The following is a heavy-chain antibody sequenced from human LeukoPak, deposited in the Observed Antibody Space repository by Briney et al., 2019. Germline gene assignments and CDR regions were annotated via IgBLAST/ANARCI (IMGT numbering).Heavy chain of an antibody. D-gene: IGHD4-17*01. CDR1: GFTFSSYA. J-gene: IGHJ4*02. CDR2: ISYDGSNK. Sequence: GGSLRLSCAASGFTFSSYAMHWVRQAQGKGLEWVAVISYDGSNKYYADSVKGRFTISRDNSKNTLYLQMNSLRAEDTAVYYCARDYGDYGGLQPYYFDYWGQGTLVTVSS. CDR3: ARDYGDYGGLQPYYFDY. V-gene: IGHV3-30*04.